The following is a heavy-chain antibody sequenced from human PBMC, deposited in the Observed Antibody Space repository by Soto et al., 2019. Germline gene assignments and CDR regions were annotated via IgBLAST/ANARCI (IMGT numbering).Heavy chain of an antibody. J-gene: IGHJ1*01. V-gene: IGHV1-18*01. CDR2: ISAYNGNT. Sequence: ASVKVSCKASGYTFTSYGITWVRQAPGQGLEWMGWISAYNGNTNYAQKLQGRVTMTTDTSTSTAYMELRSLRSDDTAVYYCARVICRGGDCYSTYFQHWGQGTLVTVSS. CDR1: GYTFTSYG. D-gene: IGHD2-21*01. CDR3: ARVICRGGDCYSTYFQH.